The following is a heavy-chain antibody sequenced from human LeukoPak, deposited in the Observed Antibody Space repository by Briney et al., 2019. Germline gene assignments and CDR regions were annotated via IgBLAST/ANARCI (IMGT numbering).Heavy chain of an antibody. CDR1: GYSFTSYW. J-gene: IGHJ5*02. CDR3: AVFFGGRNPFDP. D-gene: IGHD3-3*01. Sequence: GESLKISCKGSGYSFTSYWIGWVRQAPGQGLEWMGWISAYNGNTNYAQKLQGRVTMTTDTSTSTAYMELRSLRSDDTAVYYCAVFFGGRNPFDPWGQGTLVTVSS. V-gene: IGHV1-18*04. CDR2: ISAYNGNT.